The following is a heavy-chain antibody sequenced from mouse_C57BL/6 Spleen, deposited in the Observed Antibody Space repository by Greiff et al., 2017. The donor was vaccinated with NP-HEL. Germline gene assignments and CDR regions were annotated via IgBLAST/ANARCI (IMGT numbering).Heavy chain of an antibody. CDR1: GYTFTSYW. CDR2: IDPSDSYT. CDR3: AVYYGSSPDY. V-gene: IGHV1-50*01. J-gene: IGHJ2*01. Sequence: QVHVKQPGAELVKPGASVKLSCKASGYTFTSYWMQWVKQRPGQGLEWIGEIDPSDSYTNYNQKFKGKATLTVDTSSSTAYMQLSSLTSEDSAVYYCAVYYGSSPDYWGQGTTLTVSS. D-gene: IGHD1-1*01.